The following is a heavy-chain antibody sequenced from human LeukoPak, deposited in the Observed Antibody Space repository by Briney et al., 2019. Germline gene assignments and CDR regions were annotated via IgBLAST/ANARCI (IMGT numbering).Heavy chain of an antibody. D-gene: IGHD3-10*01. CDR3: AKESWGSERPFLHAFDI. J-gene: IGHJ3*02. CDR1: GFTFSSYA. CDR2: ISGSGGST. Sequence: PGGSLRLSCAASGFTFSSYAMSWVRQAPGKGLEWVSSISGSGGSTYYADSVKGRFTISRDNSKNTLYLQMNSLRAEDPAVYYCAKESWGSERPFLHAFDIWGQGTMVTVSS. V-gene: IGHV3-23*01.